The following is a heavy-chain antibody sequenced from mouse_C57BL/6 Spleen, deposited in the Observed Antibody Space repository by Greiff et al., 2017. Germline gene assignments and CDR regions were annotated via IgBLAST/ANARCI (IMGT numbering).Heavy chain of an antibody. Sequence: VQLKESGGGLVKPGGSLKLSCAASGFTFSSYTMSWVRQTPEKRLEWVATISGGGGNTYYPDSVKGRFTISRDNAKNTLYLQMSSLRSEDTALYYCARYDYDGGVYFDYWGQGTTLTVSS. CDR1: GFTFSSYT. J-gene: IGHJ2*01. CDR2: ISGGGGNT. D-gene: IGHD2-4*01. CDR3: ARYDYDGGVYFDY. V-gene: IGHV5-9*01.